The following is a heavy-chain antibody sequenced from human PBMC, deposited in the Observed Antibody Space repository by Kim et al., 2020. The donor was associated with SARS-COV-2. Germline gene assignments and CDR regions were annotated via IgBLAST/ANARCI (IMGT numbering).Heavy chain of an antibody. CDR1: GFTFSSYW. V-gene: IGHV3-7*03. D-gene: IGHD6-19*01. J-gene: IGHJ6*02. Sequence: GGSLRLSCAASGFTFSSYWMSWVRQAPGKGLEWVANIKQDGSEKYYVDSVKGRFTISRDNAKNSLYLQMNSLRAEDTAVYHCTREKRAYSSMSYYYYGMDICGQGTTVTVSS. CDR3: TREKRAYSSMSYYYYGMDI. CDR2: IKQDGSEK.